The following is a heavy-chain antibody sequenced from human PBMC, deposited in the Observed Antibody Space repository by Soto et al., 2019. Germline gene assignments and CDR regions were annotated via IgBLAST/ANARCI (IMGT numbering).Heavy chain of an antibody. CDR1: WFPFFSYA. D-gene: IGHD3-10*01. CDR2: ISGSGGST. Sequence: PGGSLRLSRSAPWFPFFSYALGRVRQAPGKGLEWVSAISGSGGSTYYADSVKGRFTISRDNSKNTLYLQMNSLRAEDTAVYYCAKGRLWLEQYDYWGQGTLVTVSS. CDR3: AKGRLWLEQYDY. V-gene: IGHV3-23*01. J-gene: IGHJ4*02.